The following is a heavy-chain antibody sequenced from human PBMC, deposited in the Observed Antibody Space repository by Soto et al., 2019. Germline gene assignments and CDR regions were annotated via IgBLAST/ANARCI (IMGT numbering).Heavy chain of an antibody. CDR1: GFTFSSYG. Sequence: PGGSLRLSCAASGFTFSSYGMGGVRQAPGKGLEWVSAISGSGGSTYYADSVKGRFTISRDNSKNTLYLQMNSLRAEDTAVYYCAKDDYYYDSSGYPWYFDYWGQGTLVTVSS. D-gene: IGHD3-22*01. CDR2: ISGSGGST. J-gene: IGHJ4*02. CDR3: AKDDYYYDSSGYPWYFDY. V-gene: IGHV3-23*01.